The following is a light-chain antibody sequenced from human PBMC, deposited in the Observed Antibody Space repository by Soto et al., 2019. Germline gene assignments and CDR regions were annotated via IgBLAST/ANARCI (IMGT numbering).Light chain of an antibody. V-gene: IGKV3-11*01. CDR1: QSVRSY. J-gene: IGKJ4*01. Sequence: EIVLTQSPATLSLSPGERATLSCRASQSVRSYLAWYQHKPGQAPRLLIYDASNRATGIPARFSGSGSGIDFTLTISSLEPEDSAVYYCQHRSSWPLTFGGGTKVEIK. CDR2: DAS. CDR3: QHRSSWPLT.